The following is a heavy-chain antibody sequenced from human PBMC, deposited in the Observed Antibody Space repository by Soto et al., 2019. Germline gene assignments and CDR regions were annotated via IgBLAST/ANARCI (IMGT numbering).Heavy chain of an antibody. V-gene: IGHV4-39*01. Sequence: SETLSLTCTVSGGSISSSSYYWGWIRQPPGKGLEWIGSIYYSGSTYYNPSLKSRVTISVDTSKNQFSLKLSSVTAADTAVYYCASHILTGYYPRPRVFDYWGQGTLVTVS. CDR3: ASHILTGYYPRPRVFDY. J-gene: IGHJ4*02. CDR2: IYYSGST. CDR1: GGSISSSSYY. D-gene: IGHD3-9*01.